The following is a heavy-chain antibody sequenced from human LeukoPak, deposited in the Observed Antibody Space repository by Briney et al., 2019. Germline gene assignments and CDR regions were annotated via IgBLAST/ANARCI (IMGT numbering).Heavy chain of an antibody. CDR1: GYTFTSYA. D-gene: IGHD3-10*01. Sequence: ASVKVSCKASGYTFTSYALNWVRQAPGQGLEWMGWINTNTGNPTYAQGFTGRFVFSLDTSVSTAYLQISSLKAEDTAVYYCAREGVRLTGYYYGSGRNSPFGFFYWGQGTLVTVSS. CDR3: AREGVRLTGYYYGSGRNSPFGFFY. J-gene: IGHJ4*02. CDR2: INTNTGNP. V-gene: IGHV7-4-1*02.